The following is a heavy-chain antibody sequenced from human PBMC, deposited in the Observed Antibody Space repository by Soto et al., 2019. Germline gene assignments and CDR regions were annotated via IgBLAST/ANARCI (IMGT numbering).Heavy chain of an antibody. V-gene: IGHV1-46*01. CDR2: INPSGGST. CDR1: GYTFTSYY. D-gene: IGHD2-2*01. CDR3: ARIMPAATGGQYGMDV. Sequence: ASVKVSCKASGYTFTSYYMHWVRQAPGQGLEWMGIINPSGGSTSYAQKFQGRVTMTRDTSTSTVYMELSSLRSEDTAVYYCARIMPAATGGQYGMDVWGQGTTVTVSS. J-gene: IGHJ6*02.